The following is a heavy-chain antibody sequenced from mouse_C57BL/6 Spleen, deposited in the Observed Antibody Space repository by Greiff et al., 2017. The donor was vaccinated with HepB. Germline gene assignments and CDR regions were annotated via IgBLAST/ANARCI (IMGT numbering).Heavy chain of an antibody. D-gene: IGHD1-1*01. CDR2: ISSGGSYT. CDR3: ARGPPMSSGVAQWYFDV. Sequence: EVKLVESGGDLVKPGGSLKLSCAASGFTFSSYGMSWVRQTPDKRLEWVATISSGGSYTYYPDSVKGRFTISRDNAKNTLYLQMSSQKSEDTAMYYCARGPPMSSGVAQWYFDVWGTGTTVTVSS. CDR1: GFTFSSYG. J-gene: IGHJ1*03. V-gene: IGHV5-6*02.